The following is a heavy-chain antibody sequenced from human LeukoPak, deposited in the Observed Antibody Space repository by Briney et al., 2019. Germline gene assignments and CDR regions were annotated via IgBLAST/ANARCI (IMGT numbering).Heavy chain of an antibody. V-gene: IGHV3-74*01. CDR3: AKGRSYDSSDYYPFDP. Sequence: PGGSLRLSCAASGFTFTTYWMHWVRQVPGKGLVWVSRIHSDGTSTNYADSVKGRFTISRDNSKNTLYLQMNRLRAEDTAGYYCAKGRSYDSSDYYPFDPWGQGTLVTVSS. CDR2: IHSDGTST. J-gene: IGHJ5*02. CDR1: GFTFTTYW. D-gene: IGHD3-22*01.